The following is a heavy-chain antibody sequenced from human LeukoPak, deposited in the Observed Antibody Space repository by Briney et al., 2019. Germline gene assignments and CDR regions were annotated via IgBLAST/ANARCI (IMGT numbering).Heavy chain of an antibody. CDR3: ARPAEGYCSSTSCYHFDY. J-gene: IGHJ4*02. Sequence: GGSLRLSCAASGFTFSSYEMNWVRQAPGKGLEWVSYISSSGSTIYYADSVKGRFTISRDNAKNSLYLQMNSLRAEDTAVYYCARPAEGYCSSTSCYHFDYWGQGTLVTVSS. V-gene: IGHV3-48*03. CDR1: GFTFSSYE. CDR2: ISSSGSTI. D-gene: IGHD2-2*01.